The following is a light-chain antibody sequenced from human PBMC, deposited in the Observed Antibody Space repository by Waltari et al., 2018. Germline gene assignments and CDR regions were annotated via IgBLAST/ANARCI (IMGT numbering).Light chain of an antibody. V-gene: IGLV1-40*01. Sequence: QSVLTQPPSVSGAPGQRVTISCTGSSSNIGAGYDVHWCQQLPGTAPKLLIYGNSNRPSGVPDRFSGSKSGTSASLTITGLQAEDEADYYCQSFDSSLSASGVFGGGTKLTVL. CDR1: SSNIGAGYD. CDR3: QSFDSSLSASGV. J-gene: IGLJ3*02. CDR2: GNS.